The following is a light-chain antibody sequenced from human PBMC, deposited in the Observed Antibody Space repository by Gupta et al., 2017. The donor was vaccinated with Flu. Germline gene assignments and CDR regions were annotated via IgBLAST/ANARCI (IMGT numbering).Light chain of an antibody. Sequence: GSSSTVGGSNVICYQQLPAKAPNLLLFYNNGRRSGVPARFFSSNSGASAALAISSLPPDEEADYYCYAWDDTLDGFWVFGGGTKVTVL. CDR2: YNN. CDR1: SSTVGGSN. CDR3: YAWDDTLDGFWV. V-gene: IGLV1-44*01. J-gene: IGLJ3*02.